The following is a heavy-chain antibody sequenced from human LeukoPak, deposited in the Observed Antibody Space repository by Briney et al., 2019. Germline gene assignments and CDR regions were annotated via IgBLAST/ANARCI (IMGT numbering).Heavy chain of an antibody. J-gene: IGHJ3*02. Sequence: GASVKVSCKASGYSFTNYYMHWVRQAPGQGLDWMGLINPSGGSTSYAQKFQGRVTMTRDTSTSTVYMELSSLRSEDTAVYYCARAGQYQLLFVAFDIWGQGTIVTVSS. CDR1: GYSFTNYY. CDR2: INPSGGST. V-gene: IGHV1-46*01. D-gene: IGHD2-2*01. CDR3: ARAGQYQLLFVAFDI.